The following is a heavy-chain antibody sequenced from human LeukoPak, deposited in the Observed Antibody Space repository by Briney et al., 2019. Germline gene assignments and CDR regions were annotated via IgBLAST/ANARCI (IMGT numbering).Heavy chain of an antibody. J-gene: IGHJ4*02. CDR3: ARVSYDFWSGYPDY. D-gene: IGHD3-3*01. Sequence: GGSLRLFCAASGFTFSSNYMSWVRQARGEGGEGVSVIYSGGNTYYADSVNVRFTISRDNSKNTLYLQMNSLRAEDTAVYYCARVSYDFWSGYPDYWGQGTLVTVSS. CDR1: GFTFSSNY. CDR2: IYSGGNT. V-gene: IGHV3-66*02.